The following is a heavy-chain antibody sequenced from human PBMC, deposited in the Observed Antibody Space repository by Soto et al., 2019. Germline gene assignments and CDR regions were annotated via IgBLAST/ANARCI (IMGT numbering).Heavy chain of an antibody. V-gene: IGHV1-18*01. CDR3: ARDSERALLWFGEAYYGMDV. CDR2: ISAYNGNT. Sequence: ASVKVSCKASGYTFTSYGISWVRQAPGQGLEWMGWISAYNGNTNYAQKLQGRVTMTTDTSTSTAYMELRSLRSDDTAVYYCARDSERALLWFGEAYYGMDVWGQGTTVTVSS. J-gene: IGHJ6*02. CDR1: GYTFTSYG. D-gene: IGHD3-10*01.